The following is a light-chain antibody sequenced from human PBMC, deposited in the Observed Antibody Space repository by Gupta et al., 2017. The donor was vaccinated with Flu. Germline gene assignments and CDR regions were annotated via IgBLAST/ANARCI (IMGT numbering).Light chain of an antibody. Sequence: QSVLTQPPSVSAAPGQKVTISCSGSSYNIGNNYVSWYQQLPGTTPKLLIYDNNKRPSGIPDRFSGSKSGTSATLGITGLQTEDEADYYCGTWDSRLSAAVFGGGTQLTVL. V-gene: IGLV1-51*01. CDR2: DNN. CDR1: SYNIGNNY. CDR3: GTWDSRLSAAV. J-gene: IGLJ7*01.